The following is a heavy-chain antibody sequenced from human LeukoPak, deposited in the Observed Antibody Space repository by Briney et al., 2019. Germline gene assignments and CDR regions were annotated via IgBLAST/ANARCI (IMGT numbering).Heavy chain of an antibody. D-gene: IGHD2-15*01. CDR1: GYIFTNSW. Sequence: GESLSISCRGSGYIFTNSWIGWVRQMPGKGLEWRGIIYPGDSDTKYRTSFQGEVTISADKSIHTAYLQWSSLKASHTAMYYCARHVDCSGGTCSLDYWGQGTLVTVSS. CDR2: IYPGDSDT. J-gene: IGHJ4*02. V-gene: IGHV5-51*01. CDR3: ARHVDCSGGTCSLDY.